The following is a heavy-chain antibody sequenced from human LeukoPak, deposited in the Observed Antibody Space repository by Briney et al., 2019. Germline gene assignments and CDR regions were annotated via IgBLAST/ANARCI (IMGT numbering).Heavy chain of an antibody. CDR1: GYSISSGYY. D-gene: IGHD3-3*01. CDR2: IYHSGST. V-gene: IGHV4-38-2*01. J-gene: IGHJ5*02. CDR3: ARHPYYDFWSAAGFDP. Sequence: SETLSLTCAVSGYSISSGYYWGWIRQPPGKGLEWIGSIYHSGSTYYTPSLKSRVTISVDTSKNQFSLKLSSVTAADTAVYYCARHPYYDFWSAAGFDPWGQGTLVTDSA.